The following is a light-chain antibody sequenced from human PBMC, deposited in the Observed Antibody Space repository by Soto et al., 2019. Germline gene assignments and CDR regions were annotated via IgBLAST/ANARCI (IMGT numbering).Light chain of an antibody. V-gene: IGKV1-9*01. J-gene: IGKJ5*01. CDR2: VAS. CDR3: QQLNSYPQIT. Sequence: DIQLTQSPSFLSASVGDRVTITCRASQGISSYLAWYQQKPGKAPKLLIYVASTLQSGVPSRFSGSGSGTEFTLTISSLQTEDFATYYCQQLNSYPQITFGQGTRLEIK. CDR1: QGISSY.